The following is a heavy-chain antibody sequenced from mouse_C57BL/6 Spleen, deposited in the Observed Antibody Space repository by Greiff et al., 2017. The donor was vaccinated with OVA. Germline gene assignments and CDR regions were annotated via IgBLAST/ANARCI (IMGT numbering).Heavy chain of an antibody. Sequence: VKLVESGPGLVQPSQSLSITCTVSGFSLTSYGVHWVRQSPGTGLEWLGVIWSGGSTDYTAAFISKLSISKKNSKRQVVFKMNSQQADDTAIYSCTRTPSPDYYAMDYWGQGTSVTVSS. CDR2: IWSGGST. CDR1: GFSLTSYG. J-gene: IGHJ4*01. CDR3: TRTPSPDYYAMDY. V-gene: IGHV2-2*01.